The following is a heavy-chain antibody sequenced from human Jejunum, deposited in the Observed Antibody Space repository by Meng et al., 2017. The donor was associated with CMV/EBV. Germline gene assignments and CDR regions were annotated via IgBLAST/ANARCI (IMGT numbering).Heavy chain of an antibody. CDR1: GGSISNHY. CDR2: FYSSDTY. J-gene: IGHJ4*02. Sequence: HLHESGPGLVKPSETLSLTCTVSGGSISNHYWSWIRQSAGKGLEWIGRFYSSDTYNYHPSLNSRLTMSLDTSKNQFSLNLSSVTAADTAIYYCARGPGASTREGFDYWGLGTLVTVSS. D-gene: IGHD1-26*01. CDR3: ARGPGASTREGFDY. V-gene: IGHV4-4*07.